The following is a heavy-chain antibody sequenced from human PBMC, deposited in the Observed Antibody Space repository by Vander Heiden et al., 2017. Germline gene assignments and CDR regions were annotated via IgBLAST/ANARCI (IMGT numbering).Heavy chain of an antibody. Sequence: SCAASGFTFSSYSMNWVRQAPGKGLEWVSSISSSSYIYYADSVKGRFTISRDNAKNSLYLQMNSLRAEDTAVYYCATIIAVAGTDYWGQGTLVTVSS. CDR2: ISSSSYI. V-gene: IGHV3-21*01. J-gene: IGHJ4*02. CDR1: GFTFSSYS. CDR3: ATIIAVAGTDY. D-gene: IGHD6-19*01.